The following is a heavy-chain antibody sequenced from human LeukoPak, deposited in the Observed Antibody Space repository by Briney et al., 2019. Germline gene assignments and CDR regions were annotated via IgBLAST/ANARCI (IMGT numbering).Heavy chain of an antibody. CDR3: ARDGLRRPPTPYCGGDCPLDY. CDR1: GFTFDDYA. J-gene: IGHJ4*02. CDR2: TNWVGGRT. Sequence: PGGSLRLSCAASGFTFDDYAMSWVRQTPGKGLEWVSGTNWVGGRTGYADSVKGRFTISRDNAKNSLYLQMNSLRVEDTAMYYCARDGLRRPPTPYCGGDCPLDYWGQGTLVSVSS. V-gene: IGHV3-20*04. D-gene: IGHD2-21*02.